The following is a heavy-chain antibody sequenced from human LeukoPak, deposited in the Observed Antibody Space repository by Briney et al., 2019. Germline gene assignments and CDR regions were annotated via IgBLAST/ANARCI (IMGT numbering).Heavy chain of an antibody. D-gene: IGHD5-12*01. CDR3: ARDSAGSHSGYDLYDWFDP. CDR1: GYTFTGYY. CDR2: INPNSGGT. Sequence: GASVKVSCKASGYTFTGYYMHWVRQAPGQGLEWMGWINPNSGGTNYAQKFQGRVTMTRDTSISTAYMELSRLRSDDTAVYYCARDSAGSHSGYDLYDWFDPWGQGTLVTVSS. V-gene: IGHV1-2*02. J-gene: IGHJ5*02.